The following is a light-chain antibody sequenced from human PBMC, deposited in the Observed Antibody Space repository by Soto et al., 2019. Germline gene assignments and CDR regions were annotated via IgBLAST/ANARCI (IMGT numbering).Light chain of an antibody. CDR3: QQYNSYPWT. Sequence: DIQMTQSPSTLSASRGDRVTIICRASQSISSWLAWYQQKPGKAPKLLIYKASSLESGVPSRFSGSGSGTEFTLTISSLQPDDFATYYCQQYNSYPWTFGQGTKVDIK. CDR1: QSISSW. CDR2: KAS. V-gene: IGKV1-5*03. J-gene: IGKJ1*01.